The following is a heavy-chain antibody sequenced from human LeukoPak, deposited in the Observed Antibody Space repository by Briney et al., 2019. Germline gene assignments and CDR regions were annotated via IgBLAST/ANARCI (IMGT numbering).Heavy chain of an antibody. J-gene: IGHJ5*02. CDR3: ARELTTVTTNWFDP. CDR2: IIPMSGTA. Sequence: SVKVSCKASGGTFNNFAISWVRQAPGQGLEWVGGIIPMSGTANYAQKFQGRVTITADESTSTAYMELSSLRSEDTAVYYCARELTTVTTNWFDPWGQGTLVTVSS. V-gene: IGHV1-69*13. CDR1: GGTFNNFA. D-gene: IGHD4-11*01.